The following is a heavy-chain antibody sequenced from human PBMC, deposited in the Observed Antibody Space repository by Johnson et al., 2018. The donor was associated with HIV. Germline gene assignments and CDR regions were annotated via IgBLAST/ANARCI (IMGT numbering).Heavy chain of an antibody. D-gene: IGHD6-19*01. CDR1: GFTFNTYA. J-gene: IGHJ3*02. CDR3: ARAGGAVRVDGFDM. Sequence: VESGGGVVQPGRSLRLSCAASGFTFNTYAMHWVRQAPGKGLQWVAFIRYDGSNKYYVDSVKGRFTISRDNAKNSLYLQMNRLRAEDTALYYCARAGGAVRVDGFDMWGQGTMVTVSS. V-gene: IGHV3-33*08. CDR2: IRYDGSNK.